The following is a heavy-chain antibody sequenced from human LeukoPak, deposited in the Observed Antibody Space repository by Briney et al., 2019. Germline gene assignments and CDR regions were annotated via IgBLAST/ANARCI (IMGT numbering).Heavy chain of an antibody. CDR3: ARGFDGHNAFDI. CDR1: GDSISSRDYY. CDR2: IYYSGST. Sequence: SETLSLTCSVSGDSISSRDYYWSWIRQPPGKGLEWIGYIYYSGSTSYNPSLKGRVTISVDTSKNQFSLRLSSVTAADTAVYHCARGFDGHNAFDIWGQGTMVTVSS. D-gene: IGHD3-9*01. V-gene: IGHV4-30-4*08. J-gene: IGHJ3*02.